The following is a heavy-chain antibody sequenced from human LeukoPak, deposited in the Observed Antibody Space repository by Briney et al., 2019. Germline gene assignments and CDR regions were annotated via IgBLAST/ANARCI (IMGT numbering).Heavy chain of an antibody. Sequence: SETLSLTCTVSGGSISSYHWSWIRQPAGKGLEWIGRIYSSGSTNYNPSPKTPVTMSVDTSKNQFSLKLRSVSAADTALYYCARDRWSYGDYPLDYWGQGTLVTVSS. CDR2: IYSSGST. CDR3: ARDRWSYGDYPLDY. D-gene: IGHD4-17*01. V-gene: IGHV4-4*07. J-gene: IGHJ4*02. CDR1: GGSISSYH.